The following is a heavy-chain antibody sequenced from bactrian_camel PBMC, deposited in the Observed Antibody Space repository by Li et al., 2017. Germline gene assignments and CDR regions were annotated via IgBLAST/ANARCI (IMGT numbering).Heavy chain of an antibody. CDR3: AVRYLGCGLGPAERYEYKF. CDR1: GFTFSSYY. CDR2: IYSGGGNT. J-gene: IGHJ4*01. D-gene: IGHD5*01. Sequence: VQLVESGGGAVQPGGSLRLSCAVSGFTFSSYYMSWVRQAPGKGLEWVSCIYSGGGNTYYGDSVKGRFTISQANSQDNAKHTVYLQLNNLRPKDTAMYYCAVRYLGCGLGPAERYEYKFWGQGTQVTVS. V-gene: IGHV3-2*01.